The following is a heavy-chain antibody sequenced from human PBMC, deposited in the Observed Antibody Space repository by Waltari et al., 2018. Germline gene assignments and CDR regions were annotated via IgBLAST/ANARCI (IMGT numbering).Heavy chain of an antibody. CDR3: ARLFWGSGFRDY. Sequence: QVQLQQWGAGLLKPSETLSLTCAVYGGSFSGYYWSWIRQPPGKGLDWIGEINHSGSTNYNPSLKSRVTISVDTSKNQFSLKMNSVTAADTAVYYCARLFWGSGFRDYWGQGTLVTVSS. D-gene: IGHD3-16*01. J-gene: IGHJ4*02. V-gene: IGHV4-34*01. CDR1: GGSFSGYY. CDR2: INHSGST.